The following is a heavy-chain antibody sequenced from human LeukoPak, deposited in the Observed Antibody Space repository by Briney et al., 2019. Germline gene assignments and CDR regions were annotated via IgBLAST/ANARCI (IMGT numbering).Heavy chain of an antibody. J-gene: IGHJ5*02. CDR3: ARGTTTHYDILTGYYADWFDP. CDR1: GGTFSSYA. V-gene: IGHV1-69*04. D-gene: IGHD3-9*01. Sequence: ASVKVSCKASGGTFSSYAISWVRQAPGQGLEWMGRIIPIFGIANYAQKFQSRVTITADKSTSTAYMELSSLRSEDTAVYYCARGTTTHYDILTGYYADWFDPWGQGTLVTVSS. CDR2: IIPIFGIA.